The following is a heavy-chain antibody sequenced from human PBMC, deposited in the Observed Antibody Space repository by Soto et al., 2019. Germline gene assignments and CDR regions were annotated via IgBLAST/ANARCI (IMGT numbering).Heavy chain of an antibody. CDR2: IYWDDDK. CDR3: AHHPYYGLGSYSSDY. D-gene: IGHD3-10*01. CDR1: GFSLTTSGVG. Sequence: QITLKESGPTLVRPTQTLTLTCTFSGFSLTTSGVGVGWIRQPPGKALQWLAVIYWDDDKRYSSSLKSRLTITKHTSKNQVVLTMTNMDPVDTATYYCAHHPYYGLGSYSSDYWGQGTLVTVSS. V-gene: IGHV2-5*02. J-gene: IGHJ4*02.